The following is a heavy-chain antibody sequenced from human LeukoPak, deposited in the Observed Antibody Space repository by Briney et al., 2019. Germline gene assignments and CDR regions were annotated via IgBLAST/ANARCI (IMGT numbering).Heavy chain of an antibody. CDR2: VYYSGIT. Sequence: KPSETLSLTCTVSGGSINTHFWNWIQQPPGKGLEWIGNVYYSGITNYNPSLKSRVTISVDTSKNLFSLRLSSVTAADTAVYYCARVRDAFDIWGQGTMVTVSS. CDR1: GGSINTHF. V-gene: IGHV4-59*11. J-gene: IGHJ3*02. CDR3: ARVRDAFDI.